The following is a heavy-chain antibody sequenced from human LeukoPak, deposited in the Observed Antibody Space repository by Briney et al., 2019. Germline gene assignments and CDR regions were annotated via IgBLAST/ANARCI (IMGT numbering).Heavy chain of an antibody. CDR2: ISSSSSYI. J-gene: IGHJ4*02. V-gene: IGHV3-21*01. CDR1: GFTFSSYS. D-gene: IGHD5-12*01. Sequence: GGSLRLSCAASGFTFSSYSMNWVRQAPGKGLEWVSSISSSSSYIYSADSVKGRLTTSRDNAKNSLYLQMNSLRAEDTAVYYCARAGYSGYGDYWGQGTLVTVSS. CDR3: ARAGYSGYGDY.